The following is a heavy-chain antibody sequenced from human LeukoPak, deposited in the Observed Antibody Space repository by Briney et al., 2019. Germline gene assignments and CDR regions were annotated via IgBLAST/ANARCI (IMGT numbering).Heavy chain of an antibody. D-gene: IGHD6-13*01. J-gene: IGHJ4*02. Sequence: ASVKVSRKASGYTFTGYYMHWVRQAPGQGLEWMGWINPNSGGTNYAQKFQGRVTMTRDTSISTAYMELSRLRSDDTAVYYCARVRRLYSSSWYDYWGQGTLVTVSS. CDR3: ARVRRLYSSSWYDY. CDR2: INPNSGGT. V-gene: IGHV1-2*02. CDR1: GYTFTGYY.